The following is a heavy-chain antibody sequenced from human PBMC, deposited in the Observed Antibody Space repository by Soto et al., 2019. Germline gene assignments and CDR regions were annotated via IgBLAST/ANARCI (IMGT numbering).Heavy chain of an antibody. CDR1: GSTFTGHY. D-gene: IGHD6-13*01. CDR3: ARAGIAAAGSGEYGMDV. J-gene: IGHJ6*02. CDR2: INPNSGTT. Sequence: ASVKVSCKASGSTFTGHYIHWVRQAPGQGLEWMGWINPNSGTTKYAQKFQGRVTLTGETSITTAYMELNSLKSDDTAVYYCARAGIAAAGSGEYGMDVWGQGTTVTVSS. V-gene: IGHV1-2*02.